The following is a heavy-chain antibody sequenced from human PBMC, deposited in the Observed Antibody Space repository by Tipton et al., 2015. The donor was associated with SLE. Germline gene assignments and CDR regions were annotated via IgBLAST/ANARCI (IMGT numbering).Heavy chain of an antibody. CDR3: AVGYCSGGSCYSGGWFDP. CDR1: GGSISSGGYY. CDR2: INHSGST. D-gene: IGHD2-15*01. Sequence: TLSLTCAVSGGSISSGGYYWSWIRQPPGKGLEWIGEINHSGSTNYNPSLKSRVTISVDTSKNQFSLKLSFVTAADTAVYYCAVGYCSGGSCYSGGWFDPWGQGTLVTVSS. V-gene: IGHV4-34*01. J-gene: IGHJ5*02.